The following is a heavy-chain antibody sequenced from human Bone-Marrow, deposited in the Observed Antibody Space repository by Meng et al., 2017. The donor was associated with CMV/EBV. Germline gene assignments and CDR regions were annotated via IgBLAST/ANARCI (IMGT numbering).Heavy chain of an antibody. CDR2: INPSGGST. V-gene: IGHV1-46*01. Sequence: ASVKVSCKASGYTFTSYYMHWVRQAPGQGLEWMGIINPSGGSTSYAQKFQGRVTMTRDTSTSTVYMELSSLRSEDTAVYYCARGSEGTPGTIFGVVISIYYYYGMDVWGQGTTVTVSS. CDR3: ARGSEGTPGTIFGVVISIYYYYGMDV. J-gene: IGHJ6*02. D-gene: IGHD3-3*01. CDR1: GYTFTSYY.